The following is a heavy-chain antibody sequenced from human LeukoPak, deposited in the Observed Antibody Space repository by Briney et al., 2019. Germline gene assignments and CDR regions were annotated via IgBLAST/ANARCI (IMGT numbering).Heavy chain of an antibody. D-gene: IGHD2-15*01. J-gene: IGHJ3*02. Sequence: RPSETLSLTCTVSGYSISSGYYWGWIRQPPGKGLEWIGSIYHSGSTYYNPSLKSRVTISVDTSKNQFSLKLSSVTAADTAVYYCAREVVAATGAFDIWGQGTVVIVS. CDR2: IYHSGST. V-gene: IGHV4-38-2*02. CDR3: AREVVAATGAFDI. CDR1: GYSISSGYY.